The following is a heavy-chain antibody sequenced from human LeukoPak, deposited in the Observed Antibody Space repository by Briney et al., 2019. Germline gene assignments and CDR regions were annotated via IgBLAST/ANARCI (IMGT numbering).Heavy chain of an antibody. CDR3: AKARGFLGRLADY. D-gene: IGHD3-3*01. V-gene: IGHV3-23*01. CDR1: GFTFSNYA. Sequence: PGGSLRLSCAASGFTFSNYAMSWVRQAPGKRLEWVSGISGAGSGTYYADSVKGRFTISRDNSKSTLYLQMNSLGAEDTAVYYCAKARGFLGRLADYWGQGTLVTVSS. CDR2: ISGAGSGT. J-gene: IGHJ4*02.